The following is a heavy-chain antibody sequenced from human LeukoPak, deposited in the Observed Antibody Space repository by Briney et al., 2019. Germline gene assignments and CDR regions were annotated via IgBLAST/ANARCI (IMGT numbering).Heavy chain of an antibody. CDR2: IYYDAGA. CDR1: GASTTTTTHY. J-gene: IGHJ4*02. CDR3: AREGGQLWMGYYFDY. V-gene: IGHV4-31*03. Sequence: SETLSLTYTVSGASTTTTTHYWSWLRQHPGKGPEWIAYIYYDAGAYYNPSLASRVTISLDSSANQFSLRLSSVTAADTAVYYYAREGGQLWMGYYFDYWGQGTLVTVSS. D-gene: IGHD5-18*01.